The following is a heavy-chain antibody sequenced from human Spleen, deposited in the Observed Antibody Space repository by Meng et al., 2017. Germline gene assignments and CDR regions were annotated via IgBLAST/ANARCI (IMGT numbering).Heavy chain of an antibody. CDR2: IGPAGDT. CDR3: AKSSVVLRLGELSFTD. J-gene: IGHJ4*02. D-gene: IGHD3-16*02. Sequence: GGSLRLSCAACGFTFSNYDMHWVRQVTGKRLECVSGIGPAGDTHYPGSVKGQFTISRENAKNSLYLQMNSLRAEDTALYYCAKSSVVLRLGELSFTDWGQGTLVTVSS. CDR1: GFTFSNYD. V-gene: IGHV3-13*03.